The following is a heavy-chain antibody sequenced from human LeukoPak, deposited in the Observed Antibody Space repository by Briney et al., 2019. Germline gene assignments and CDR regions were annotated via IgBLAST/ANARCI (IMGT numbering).Heavy chain of an antibody. Sequence: GGSLRLSCAASGFTVSSNYMSWVRQAPGKGLEWVSVIYSGGSTYYADSVKGRFTISRDNSKNTLYLQMNSLRAEDTAVYYCSRPGGDETSYYFDYWGQGTLVTVSS. CDR3: SRPGGDETSYYFDY. V-gene: IGHV3-66*04. CDR2: IYSGGST. J-gene: IGHJ4*02. CDR1: GFTVSSNY. D-gene: IGHD4-17*01.